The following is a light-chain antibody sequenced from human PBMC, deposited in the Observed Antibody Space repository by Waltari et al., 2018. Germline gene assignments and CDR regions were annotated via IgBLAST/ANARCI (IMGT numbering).Light chain of an antibody. CDR1: NSNIGAGHA. CDR3: QSFDSGLSAVL. Sequence: QSVLTQPPSVSGAPGQRVTISCTGSNSNIGAGHAVHWYQQLPGSAPKLLIYRDDNRPSGVPGRFSGSKSGTSASLSVTGLRAEDEADYFCQSFDSGLSAVLFGGGTKLTVL. CDR2: RDD. V-gene: IGLV1-40*01. J-gene: IGLJ2*01.